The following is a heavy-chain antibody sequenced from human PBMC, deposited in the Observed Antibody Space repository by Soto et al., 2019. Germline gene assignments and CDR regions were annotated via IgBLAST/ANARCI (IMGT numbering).Heavy chain of an antibody. J-gene: IGHJ4*02. Sequence: EVQLVESGGGLVQPGGSLRLSCAASGFTFSDHYMDWVRQAPGKGLEWVGRTRNKANSYTTEYAASVKGRFTISRDDSKTSQYLQMNSLKTADTAVYYCARVDDSSGYYLAYWGQGTLVTVSS. V-gene: IGHV3-72*01. CDR1: GFTFSDHY. CDR2: TRNKANSYTT. D-gene: IGHD3-22*01. CDR3: ARVDDSSGYYLAY.